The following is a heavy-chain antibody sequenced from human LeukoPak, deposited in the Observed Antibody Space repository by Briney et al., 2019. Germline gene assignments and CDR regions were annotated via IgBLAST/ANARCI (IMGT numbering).Heavy chain of an antibody. CDR2: ISSTSNYI. J-gene: IGHJ4*02. V-gene: IGHV3-21*01. Sequence: GGSLRLSCAASGFTFSSYAINWVRQAPGKGLEWVSSISSTSNYIYYADSVKGRFTISRDNAKNSLYLQMNSLRVEDTAVYYCARGGGSSWCLDCWGQGTLVTVSS. CDR1: GFTFSSYA. CDR3: ARGGGSSWCLDC. D-gene: IGHD6-13*01.